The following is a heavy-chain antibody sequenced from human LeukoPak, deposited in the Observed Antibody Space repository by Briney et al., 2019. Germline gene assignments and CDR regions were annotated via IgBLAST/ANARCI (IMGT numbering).Heavy chain of an antibody. CDR3: ARDHSSGWYADAFDI. V-gene: IGHV4-39*07. CDR2: TYYTGST. Sequence: PSETLSLTCSISGGSISSKTYNWGWIRQPPGKGLEWIGSTYYTGSTHYNPSLKSRVTISVDTSKNQFSLKLSSVTAADTAVYYCARDHSSGWYADAFDIWGQGTMVTVSS. D-gene: IGHD6-19*01. CDR1: GGSISSKTYN. J-gene: IGHJ3*02.